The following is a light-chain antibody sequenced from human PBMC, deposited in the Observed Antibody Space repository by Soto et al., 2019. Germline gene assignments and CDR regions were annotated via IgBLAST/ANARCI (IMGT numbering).Light chain of an antibody. Sequence: QSALTQPASVSGSPGQSITLSCTCTSSDIGGYNYVSWYQQHPGKAPKLLIFEVTYRPSGVSDRFSGSKSDNTASLTISGLQADDEADYYCSSYGSTSTLVFGGGTKLTVL. CDR3: SSYGSTSTLV. CDR2: EVT. J-gene: IGLJ2*01. V-gene: IGLV2-14*01. CDR1: SSDIGGYNY.